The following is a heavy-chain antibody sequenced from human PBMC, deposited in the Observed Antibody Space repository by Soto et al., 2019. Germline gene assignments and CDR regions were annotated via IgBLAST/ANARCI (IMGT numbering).Heavy chain of an antibody. CDR2: IHSSGSI. Sequence: KTSETLSLTCTVSGGSISSDDYYWSWIRQAPGRGLEWIGYIHSSGSIYYNPSLKSRATMSIDTTGNQFSLKVSSVTVADTAVYYCARDLDGLHDDTSGPFPRPGWGQGTLVTVS. J-gene: IGHJ1*01. V-gene: IGHV4-30-4*01. CDR1: GGSISSDDYY. CDR3: ARDLDGLHDDTSGPFPRPG. D-gene: IGHD3-22*01.